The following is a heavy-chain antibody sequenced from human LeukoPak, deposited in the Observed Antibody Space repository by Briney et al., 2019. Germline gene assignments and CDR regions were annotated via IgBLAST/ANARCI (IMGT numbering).Heavy chain of an antibody. V-gene: IGHV4-59*11. CDR2: VYNSGTT. Sequence: SETLSLTCTVSGVSIGSHYWGWIRQSPGKGLEWIGCVYNSGTTVYNPSLTGRVTISVDTSKNQYSLNLRSVTAADAAVYYCARDAYWGQGILVTVSS. CDR3: ARDAY. J-gene: IGHJ4*02. CDR1: GVSIGSHY.